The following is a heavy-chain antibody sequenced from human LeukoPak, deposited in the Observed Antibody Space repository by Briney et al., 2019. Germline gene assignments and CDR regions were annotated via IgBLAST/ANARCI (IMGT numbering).Heavy chain of an antibody. Sequence: GGSLRLSCAASGFTFSSCSMNWVRQAPGKGLEWVSSISSSSSYIYYADSVKGRFTISRDNAKNSLYLQMNSLRAEDTAVYYCARKKDYYDSSGYLPDDAFDIWGQGTMVTVSS. CDR1: GFTFSSCS. D-gene: IGHD3-22*01. V-gene: IGHV3-21*01. CDR3: ARKKDYYDSSGYLPDDAFDI. CDR2: ISSSSSYI. J-gene: IGHJ3*02.